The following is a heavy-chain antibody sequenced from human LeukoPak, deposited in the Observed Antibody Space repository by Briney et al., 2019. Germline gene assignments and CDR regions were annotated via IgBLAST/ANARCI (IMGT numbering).Heavy chain of an antibody. J-gene: IGHJ5*02. Sequence: PGGSLRLSCAASGFTFSSYAMHWVRQAPGKGLEWVAVISYDGSNKYYADSVKGRFTISRDNSKNTLYLQMNSLRAEDTAVYYCARASYGSASPWGQGTLVTVSS. V-gene: IGHV3-30-3*01. CDR3: ARASYGSASP. D-gene: IGHD3-10*01. CDR1: GFTFSSYA. CDR2: ISYDGSNK.